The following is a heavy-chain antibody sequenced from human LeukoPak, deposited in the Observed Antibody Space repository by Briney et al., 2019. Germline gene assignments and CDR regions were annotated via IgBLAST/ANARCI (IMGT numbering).Heavy chain of an antibody. CDR3: STVRGSSYQYFQR. V-gene: IGHV3-15*01. J-gene: IGHJ1*01. D-gene: IGHD6-13*01. CDR2: IKSKTDGGTT. Sequence: GGSLRLSCASSGFTFTNAWMSWVRQAPGKGLEWVGRIKSKTDGGTTDYAAPVKGRFTISRDHSKTTLYLQMNSLKSEDTAVYYCSTVRGSSYQYFQRWGQGTLVTVSS. CDR1: GFTFTNAW.